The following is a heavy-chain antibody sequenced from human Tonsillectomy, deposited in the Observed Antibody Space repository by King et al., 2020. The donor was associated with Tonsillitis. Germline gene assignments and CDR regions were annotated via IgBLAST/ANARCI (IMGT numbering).Heavy chain of an antibody. CDR3: AKCPYDFWSGGHYYAMDV. D-gene: IGHD3-3*01. V-gene: IGHV3-23*04. J-gene: IGHJ6*02. CDR1: GFTFSTYA. CDR2: MSGAGAMT. Sequence: VQLVESGGGLVQPGGSLRLSCAASGFTFSTYAMTWVRQAPGKGLEWVSVMSGAGAMTYHADSVKGRFTISRDNSKTTLYLQMNSLRAEDTAVYYCAKCPYDFWSGGHYYAMDVWGQETTVTVSS.